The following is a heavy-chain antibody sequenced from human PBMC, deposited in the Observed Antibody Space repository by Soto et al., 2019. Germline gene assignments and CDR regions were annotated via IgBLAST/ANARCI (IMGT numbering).Heavy chain of an antibody. CDR3: ARKRDRDFDY. CDR2: INPSSGST. V-gene: IGHV1-46*01. J-gene: IGHJ4*02. CDR1: GYTFTVYY. Sequence: GASVKVSCKASGYTFTVYYMNWVRQAPGQGLEWMGIINPSSGSTINAQKFQGRVTMTRETSTSTVYMELSSLTSEDTAVYYCARKRDRDFDYWGQETLVTVSS.